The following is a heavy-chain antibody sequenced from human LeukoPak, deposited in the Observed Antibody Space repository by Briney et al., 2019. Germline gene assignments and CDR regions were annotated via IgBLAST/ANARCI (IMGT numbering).Heavy chain of an antibody. J-gene: IGHJ5*02. CDR3: ARDRLPVGATGWFDP. V-gene: IGHV1-69*13. Sequence: SVKVSCKASGYTFTSYDINWVRQAPGQGLEWMGGIIPIFGAADYAQKFQGRLTITADESTSTAYMELSSLRSEDTALYYCARDRLPVGATGWFDPWGQGTLVTVSS. D-gene: IGHD1-26*01. CDR2: IIPIFGAA. CDR1: GYTFTSYD.